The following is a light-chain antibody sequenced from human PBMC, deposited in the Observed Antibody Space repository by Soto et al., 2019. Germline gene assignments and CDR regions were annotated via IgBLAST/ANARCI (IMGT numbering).Light chain of an antibody. CDR1: NSNIGSNA. CDR3: SAWDDSLNGRL. V-gene: IGLV1-44*01. CDR2: SND. Sequence: QSVLTQPPSASGTPGQRVTISCSGSNSNIGSNAVNWYQQLPGTAPRLLIYSNDQRPSGVPDRFSGSKSGTSASLAISGLQSVDEADYYCSAWDDSLNGRLFGGGTKVTV. J-gene: IGLJ3*02.